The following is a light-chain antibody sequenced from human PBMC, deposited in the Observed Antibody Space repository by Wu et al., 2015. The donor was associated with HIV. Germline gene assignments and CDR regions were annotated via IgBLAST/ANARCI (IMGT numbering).Light chain of an antibody. CDR2: AAS. J-gene: IGKJ2*01. CDR3: QQSYSSPYN. CDR1: QSISSY. Sequence: DVQMTQSPSSLSASVGDSVTITCRASQSISSYLNWYQQNPGKAPKLLIYAASNLQSEVPSRFSGSGSGTDFTLTISSLQPEDFATYFCQQSYSSPYNFGQGTKLDI. V-gene: IGKV1-39*01.